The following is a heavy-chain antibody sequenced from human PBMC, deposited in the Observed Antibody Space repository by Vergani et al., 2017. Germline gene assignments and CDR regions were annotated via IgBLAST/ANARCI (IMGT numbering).Heavy chain of an antibody. J-gene: IGHJ3*02. CDR2: INPNSGGT. CDR3: ARVGSLSQDGDAFDI. D-gene: IGHD3-10*01. CDR1: GYTFTGYY. V-gene: IGHV1-2*02. Sequence: QVQLVQSGAEVKKPGASVKVSCKASGYTFTGYYMHWVRQAPGQGLEWMGWINPNSGGTNYAQKFQGRVTMTRDTSISTAYMVLSRLRSDDTAVYYCARVGSLSQDGDAFDIWGQGTMVTVSS.